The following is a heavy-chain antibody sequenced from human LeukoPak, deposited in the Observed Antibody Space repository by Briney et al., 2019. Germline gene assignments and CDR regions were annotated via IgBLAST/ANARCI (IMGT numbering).Heavy chain of an antibody. D-gene: IGHD3-9*01. J-gene: IGHJ4*02. V-gene: IGHV4-39*07. CDR3: ARVHYDILTGYRGYFDY. CDR2: IYYDSGYT. CDR1: GGSMSSSSYY. Sequence: PSETLSLTCTASGGSMSSSSYYWGWIRQPPGKGPEWIGSIYYDSGYTSYNPSLRSRVTISVDTSKNQFSLKLSSVTAADTAVYYCARVHYDILTGYRGYFDYWGQGTLVTVSS.